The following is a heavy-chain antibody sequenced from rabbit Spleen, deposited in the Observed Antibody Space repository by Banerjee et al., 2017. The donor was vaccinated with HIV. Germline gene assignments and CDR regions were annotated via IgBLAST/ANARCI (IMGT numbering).Heavy chain of an antibody. CDR1: GFSFTSSDY. V-gene: IGHV1S40*01. D-gene: IGHD1-1*01. J-gene: IGHJ3*01. CDR3: ARDLPDIIGWNFGF. Sequence: QSLEESGGDLVKPGASLTLTCTASGFSFTSSDYMCWVRQAPGKGLEWISCIAGGSSAFTYSATWAKGRFTISKTSSTTVTLQMTSLTVADTATYFCARDLPDIIGWNFGFWGQGTLVTVS. CDR2: IAGGSSAFT.